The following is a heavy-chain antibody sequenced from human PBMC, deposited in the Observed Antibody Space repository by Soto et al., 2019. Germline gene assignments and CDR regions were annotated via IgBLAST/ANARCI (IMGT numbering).Heavy chain of an antibody. V-gene: IGHV1-18*01. D-gene: IGHD2-2*01. Sequence: QVQLVQSGAEVKKPGASVKVSCKASGYTFTSYGISWVRQAPGQGLEWMGWISGYNGNTKYAQKLQGRVTMTTDTSTSTAYMDVRSLRSDDTAVYYCARDLGFIGARQAAMTSMGVSYDYSYGMDVWGQGTTVTVSS. J-gene: IGHJ6*02. CDR1: GYTFTSYG. CDR3: ARDLGFIGARQAAMTSMGVSYDYSYGMDV. CDR2: ISGYNGNT.